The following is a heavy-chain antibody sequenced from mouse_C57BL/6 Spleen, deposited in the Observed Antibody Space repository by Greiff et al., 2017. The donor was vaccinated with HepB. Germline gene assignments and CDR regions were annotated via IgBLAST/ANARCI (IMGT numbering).Heavy chain of an antibody. V-gene: IGHV1-54*01. CDR3: ARGIRGYFDV. CDR1: GYAFTNYL. CDR2: INPGSGGT. D-gene: IGHD5-2*01. J-gene: IGHJ1*03. Sequence: LVESGAELVRPGTSVKVSCKASGYAFTNYLIEWVKQRPGQGLEWIGVINPGSGGTNYNEKFKGKATLTADKSSSTAYMQLSSLTSEDSAVYFCARGIRGYFDVWGTGTTVTVSS.